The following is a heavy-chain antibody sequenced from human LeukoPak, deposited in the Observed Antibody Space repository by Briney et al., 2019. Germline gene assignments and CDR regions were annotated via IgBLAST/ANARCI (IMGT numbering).Heavy chain of an antibody. V-gene: IGHV4-30-2*01. J-gene: IGHJ4*02. CDR3: ARALGDWGTGGYFDY. CDR1: GGSISSGSYY. D-gene: IGHD3-16*01. CDR2: IYHSGST. Sequence: TSQTLSLTCTVSGGSISSGSYYWSWIRQPPGKGLEWIGYIYHSGSTYYNPSLKSRVTISVDRSKNQFSLKLSSVTAADTAVYYCARALGDWGTGGYFDYWGQGTLVTVSS.